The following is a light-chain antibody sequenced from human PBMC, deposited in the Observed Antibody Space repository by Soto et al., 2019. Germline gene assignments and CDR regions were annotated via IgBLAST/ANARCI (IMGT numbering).Light chain of an antibody. CDR2: GAS. Sequence: DIQMTQSPSTLPASVGDRVTITCRASQSITGYLNWFQQKPGKAPKVLIYGASSWQSGAPSRFSGSGSGTDFTLTISSLQPEDFATYYCQQSFSTPWTFGQGTKVDIK. J-gene: IGKJ1*01. V-gene: IGKV1-39*01. CDR1: QSITGY. CDR3: QQSFSTPWT.